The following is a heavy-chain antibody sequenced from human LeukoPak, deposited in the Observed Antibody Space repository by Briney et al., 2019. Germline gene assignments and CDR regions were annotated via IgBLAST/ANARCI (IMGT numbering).Heavy chain of an antibody. CDR1: GFTFSSYA. CDR2: FTSMSRTI. V-gene: IGHV3-21*01. J-gene: IGHJ4*02. D-gene: IGHD6-19*01. Sequence: PGGSLRLSCAASGFTFSSYAMTWVRQAPGKRLEWVSSFTSMSRTIYYADSVKGRFTISRDDAKKSLYLQMNSLRAEDTAVYYCAKDSGPQIVIAVAGTVDYWGQGTLVTVSS. CDR3: AKDSGPQIVIAVAGTVDY.